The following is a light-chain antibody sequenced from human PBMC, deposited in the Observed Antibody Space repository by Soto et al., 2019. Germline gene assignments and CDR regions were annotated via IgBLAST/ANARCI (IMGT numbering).Light chain of an antibody. Sequence: DIQMTQCPSSVSASVGDRVTITFRASQGISSWLAWDQQQPGKAPKLLIYAASSLQSEVPSRFNSSGSGTDFTLTIACLQPEDLATYFCQQSNSFPLITFGGGTKVEIK. CDR2: AAS. V-gene: IGKV1-12*01. CDR3: QQSNSFPLIT. CDR1: QGISSW. J-gene: IGKJ4*02.